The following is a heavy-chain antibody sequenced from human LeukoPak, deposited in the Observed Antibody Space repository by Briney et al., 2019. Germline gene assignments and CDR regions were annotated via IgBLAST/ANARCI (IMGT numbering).Heavy chain of an antibody. Sequence: GGSLRLSCAASGFTFDDYAMHWVRQAPGKGLEWVSGISWNSGSIGYADSVKGRFTISRDNAKNSLYLQMNSLRAEDTALYYCAKAYSGSYDWYFDLWGRGTLVTVSS. CDR2: ISWNSGSI. V-gene: IGHV3-9*01. CDR1: GFTFDDYA. CDR3: AKAYSGSYDWYFDL. D-gene: IGHD1-26*01. J-gene: IGHJ2*01.